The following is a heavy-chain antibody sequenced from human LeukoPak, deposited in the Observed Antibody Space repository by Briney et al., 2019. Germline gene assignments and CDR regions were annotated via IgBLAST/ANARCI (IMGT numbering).Heavy chain of an antibody. D-gene: IGHD3-16*01. CDR2: ISAYNGDT. Sequence: ASVKVSCKASGYTFTSYGISWVRQAPGQGPEWMGWISAYNGDTNYAQKLQGRVTMTTDTSTSTAYIELRSLRSDDTAVYYCARIWMVATGGGFNFHYWGQGTLVTVSS. V-gene: IGHV1-18*01. CDR3: ARIWMVATGGGFNFHY. CDR1: GYTFTSYG. J-gene: IGHJ4*02.